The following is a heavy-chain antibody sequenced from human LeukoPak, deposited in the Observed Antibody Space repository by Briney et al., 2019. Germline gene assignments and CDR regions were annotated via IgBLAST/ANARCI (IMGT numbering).Heavy chain of an antibody. J-gene: IGHJ6*03. CDR3: ARGYLLDDYYYMDV. Sequence: ASVKVSCKASGYTFTSYDINWVRQATGQGLEWMGWMNSNSGNTGYAQKFQGRVTMTRNTSISTAYMELSSLRSEDTAVYYCARGYLLDDYYYMDVWGKGTTVTVSS. D-gene: IGHD2-15*01. V-gene: IGHV1-8*01. CDR1: GYTFTSYD. CDR2: MNSNSGNT.